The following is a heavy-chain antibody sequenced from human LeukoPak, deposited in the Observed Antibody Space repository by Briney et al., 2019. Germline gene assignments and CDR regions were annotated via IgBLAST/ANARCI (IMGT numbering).Heavy chain of an antibody. CDR1: GVTFSSSW. D-gene: IGHD2-2*01. CDR3: ATFSTGPAFHI. Sequence: GGSLRLSCAASGVTFSSSWMSCVPQAPGKGLEWVANIKEDGSEKDYVDSVKGRFTISRDNAKTSLYLQMNSLRAEDTAVYYCATFSTGPAFHIWGQGTMVTVSS. CDR2: IKEDGSEK. V-gene: IGHV3-7*01. J-gene: IGHJ3*02.